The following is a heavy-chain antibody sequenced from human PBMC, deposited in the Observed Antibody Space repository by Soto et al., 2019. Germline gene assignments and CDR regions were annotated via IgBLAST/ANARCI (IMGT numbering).Heavy chain of an antibody. CDR1: GFSLTTSGVG. J-gene: IGHJ4*02. V-gene: IGHV2-5*02. D-gene: IGHD3-3*01. CDR3: AHRVLRTVFGLVTTTAIYFDF. CDR2: IYWDDDK. Sequence: QITLKESGPPVVKPTEPLTLTCTFSGFSLTTSGVGVGWVRQSPGKAPEWLALIYWDDDKRYSTSLNSRLIITKATSKTQVVLTMASVHPADTATYSCAHRVLRTVFGLVTTTAIYFDFWGPGTPVVVSS.